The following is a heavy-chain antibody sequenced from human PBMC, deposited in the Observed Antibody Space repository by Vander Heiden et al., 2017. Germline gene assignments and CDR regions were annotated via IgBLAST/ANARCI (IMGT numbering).Heavy chain of an antibody. J-gene: IGHJ4*02. D-gene: IGHD2-15*01. CDR1: GYNSSSNG. CDR3: ARDESGRYCSGGGCYS. CDR2: ISAYNGNT. V-gene: IGHV1-18*04. Sequence: QVLLVQSGAEVKKQGASVKVSCKASGYNSSSNGISWVRQAPGQGLEWMGWISAYNGNTNYAQKLQGRVTMTTDTTTSTAYMELRSLRSDDTAVYYCARDESGRYCSGGGCYSWGQGTLVTVSS.